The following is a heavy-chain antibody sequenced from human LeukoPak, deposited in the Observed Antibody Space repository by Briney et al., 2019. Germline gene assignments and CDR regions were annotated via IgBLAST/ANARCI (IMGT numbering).Heavy chain of an antibody. V-gene: IGHV1-2*02. CDR3: AREVRTGYIAGGD. Sequence: ASVKVSCKASGYTFTGYYIHRVRQAPGQGLEWVGLINPNTGGTYYAQKFQGRVTMTTLTSINTAYMDLTRLRSDDTAIYYCAREVRTGYIAGGDWGQGALVTVSS. CDR1: GYTFTGYY. D-gene: IGHD3-10*01. CDR2: INPNTGGT. J-gene: IGHJ1*01.